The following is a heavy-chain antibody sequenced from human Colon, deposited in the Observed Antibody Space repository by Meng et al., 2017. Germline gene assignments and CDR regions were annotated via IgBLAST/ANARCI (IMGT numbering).Heavy chain of an antibody. Sequence: EVQLVESGGGLVQPGGSLKLSGAASGFTFSGSAMHWVRQAAGKGLEWVGRIRSKANSYATAYAASVKGRFTISRDDSKNTAYLQMNSLKTEDTAVYYCLPGDSYGYGWADYWGQGTLVTVSS. CDR3: LPGDSYGYGWADY. CDR2: IRSKANSYAT. J-gene: IGHJ4*02. CDR1: GFTFSGSA. V-gene: IGHV3-73*01. D-gene: IGHD5-18*01.